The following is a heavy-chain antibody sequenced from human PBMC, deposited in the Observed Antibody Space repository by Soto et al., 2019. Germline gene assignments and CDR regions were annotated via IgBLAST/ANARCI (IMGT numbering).Heavy chain of an antibody. Sequence: GGSLRLSCAASGFTFSSYWMIWFRQAPEKGLEWVGNIRQDGSEKHYVDSVKGRFTISRDNAKNSLYLQMSSLRAEDTAVYYCARGGCSSTTCHRGDYWGQGTLVTVSS. D-gene: IGHD2-2*01. CDR2: IRQDGSEK. CDR3: ARGGCSSTTCHRGDY. V-gene: IGHV3-7*03. J-gene: IGHJ4*02. CDR1: GFTFSSYW.